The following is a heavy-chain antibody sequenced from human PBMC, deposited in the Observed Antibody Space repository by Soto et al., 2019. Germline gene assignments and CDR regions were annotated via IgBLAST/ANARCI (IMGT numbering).Heavy chain of an antibody. CDR3: AKTRLYDNSAYHRDAYDI. D-gene: IGHD3-22*01. V-gene: IGHV3-23*01. Sequence: HLLESGGGLVQPGGSLRLSCAASGFPFRTYAMSWVRQAPRKGLEWVSGISAGGAATYYADSVKGRFTVSRDNSKDTLFLQLNSLRAEDTAVYYCAKTRLYDNSAYHRDAYDIWGPGTVVTVSS. CDR1: GFPFRTYA. J-gene: IGHJ3*02. CDR2: ISAGGAAT.